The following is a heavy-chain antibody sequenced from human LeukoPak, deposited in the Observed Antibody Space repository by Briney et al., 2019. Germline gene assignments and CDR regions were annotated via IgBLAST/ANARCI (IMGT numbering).Heavy chain of an antibody. J-gene: IGHJ4*02. CDR3: VVSPNQDLYDY. CDR2: ISGSGST. CDR1: GVSMNSHY. V-gene: IGHV4-4*09. Sequence: PSETLSLTCSVSGVSMNSHYLNWIRQPPGKGREWIGFISGSGSTNYNPSLMSRVTMSLETSKRQFSLKLRSVTAADTAVYYCVVSPNQDLYDYWGQGTLVTVSS.